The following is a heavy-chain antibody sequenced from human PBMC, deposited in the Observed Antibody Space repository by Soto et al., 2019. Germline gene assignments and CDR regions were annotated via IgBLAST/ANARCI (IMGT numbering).Heavy chain of an antibody. V-gene: IGHV1-2*04. D-gene: IGHD2-2*01. J-gene: IGHJ6*03. CDR1: GYTFTSYY. CDR2: INPNSGGT. Sequence: ASVKVSCKASGYTFTSYYMHWVRQAPGQGLEWMGWINPNSGGTNYAQKFQGWVTMTRDTSISTAYMELSRLRSDDTAVYYCARGYCSSTSCSDYYYYYMDVWGKGTTVTVSS. CDR3: ARGYCSSTSCSDYYYYYMDV.